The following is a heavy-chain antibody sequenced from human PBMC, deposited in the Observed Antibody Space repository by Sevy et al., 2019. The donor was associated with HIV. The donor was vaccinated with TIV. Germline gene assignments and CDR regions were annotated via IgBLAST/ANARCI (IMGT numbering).Heavy chain of an antibody. CDR1: GFTFSGYG. Sequence: GGSLRLSCATSGFTFSGYGMHWVRQAPGKGLEWVALIPNDGSDTYYADSVRGRFTISRDNSKNTLSLLMTSLKPEDTAIYHCAKGDLNYVFVMASWGQGTLVTVSS. J-gene: IGHJ5*02. D-gene: IGHD4-4*01. CDR3: AKGDLNYVFVMAS. V-gene: IGHV3-30*18. CDR2: IPNDGSDT.